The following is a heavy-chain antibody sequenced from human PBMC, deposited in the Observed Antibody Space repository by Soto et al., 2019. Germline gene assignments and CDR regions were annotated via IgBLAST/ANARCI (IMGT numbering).Heavy chain of an antibody. J-gene: IGHJ6*02. Sequence: SETLSLTCTVSGGSISSSSYYWGWIRQPPGKGLEWIGSIYYSGSTYYNPSLKSRVTISVDTSKNQFSLKLSSVTAADTAVYYCAGGIAAAGNYYYYGMDVWGQGTTVT. CDR1: GGSISSSSYY. V-gene: IGHV4-39*01. CDR2: IYYSGST. CDR3: AGGIAAAGNYYYYGMDV. D-gene: IGHD6-13*01.